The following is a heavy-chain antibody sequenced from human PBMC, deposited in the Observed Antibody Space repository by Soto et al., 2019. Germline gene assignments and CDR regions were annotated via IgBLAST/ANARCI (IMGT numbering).Heavy chain of an antibody. Sequence: QVQLQESGPGLVKPSQTLSLTCTVSGGSISSGDYYWSWIRQPPGKGMEWIGYIYYSGSTYYDPSLKSRVTISVDTSKNQFSLKLSSVTAADTAVYYCARAFDILTRYYFDYWGQGTLVTVSS. D-gene: IGHD3-9*01. CDR2: IYYSGST. CDR1: GGSISSGDYY. V-gene: IGHV4-30-4*01. J-gene: IGHJ4*02. CDR3: ARAFDILTRYYFDY.